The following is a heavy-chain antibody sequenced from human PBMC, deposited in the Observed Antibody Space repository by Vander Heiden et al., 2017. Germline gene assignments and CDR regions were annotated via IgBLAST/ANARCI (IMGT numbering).Heavy chain of an antibody. CDR2: IHPRSNTI. V-gene: IGHV3-48*03. J-gene: IGHJ6*01. CDR1: GFDFSSHH. D-gene: IGHD2-21*02. Sequence: EPQLVESGGGLIQPGGSLTLACAASGFDFSSHHMNWVRQAPGRGLEWVSYIHPRSNTIYYADSVKGRVTVSRDNARSSLYLQMRGLRGEDTALYFCVRGGVPYFAGDTGMDVWGQGTSVTVSS. CDR3: VRGGVPYFAGDTGMDV.